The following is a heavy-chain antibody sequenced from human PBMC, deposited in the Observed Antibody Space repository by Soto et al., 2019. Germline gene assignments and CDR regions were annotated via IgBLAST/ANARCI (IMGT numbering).Heavy chain of an antibody. CDR1: GFTFSSYA. V-gene: IGHV3-23*01. CDR2: ISGSGGST. J-gene: IGHJ6*02. D-gene: IGHD3-9*01. CDR3: AAWTYYDILTGYYYYYYGMDV. Sequence: GGSLRLSCAASGFTFSSYAMSWVRQAPGKGLEWVSAISGSGGSTYYADSVKGRFTTSRDNSKNTLYLQMNSLRAEDTAVYYCAAWTYYDILTGYYYYYYGMDVWGQGTTVTVSS.